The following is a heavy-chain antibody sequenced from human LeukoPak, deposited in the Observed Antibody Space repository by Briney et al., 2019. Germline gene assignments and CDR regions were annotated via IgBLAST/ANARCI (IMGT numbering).Heavy chain of an antibody. J-gene: IGHJ4*02. D-gene: IGHD1-1*01. V-gene: IGHV3-23*01. CDR2: ISGSGDTT. CDR3: AKGHDTRTATLDY. Sequence: PGGSLRLSCAASGFTISIYGVNWVRQAPGKGLEWVSAISGSGDTTYYADSVKGRFTISRDNFKNTLSLQMNSLRADDTAVYFCAKGHDTRTATLDYWGQGTLVTVSS. CDR1: GFTISIYG.